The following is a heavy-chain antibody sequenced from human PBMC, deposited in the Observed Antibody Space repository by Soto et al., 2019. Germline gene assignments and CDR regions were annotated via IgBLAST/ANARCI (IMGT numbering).Heavy chain of an antibody. CDR2: IWSDGSNK. D-gene: IGHD1-26*01. Sequence: GGSLRLSCAASGFTFSSYGLHWVRQAPGKGLEWVAVIWSDGSNKYYADSVKGRFTISRDNSQNTLYLQMNSLRAEDTAVYYCGREFYGGNFDYWGQGTLVTVS. V-gene: IGHV3-33*01. J-gene: IGHJ4*02. CDR1: GFTFSSYG. CDR3: GREFYGGNFDY.